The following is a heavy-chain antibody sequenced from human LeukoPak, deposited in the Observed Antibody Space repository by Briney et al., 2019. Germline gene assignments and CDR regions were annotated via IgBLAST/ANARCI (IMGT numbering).Heavy chain of an antibody. V-gene: IGHV3-30*02. CDR2: IRYDGSNK. D-gene: IGHD6-19*01. Sequence: GGSLRLSCAASGFTLSSYGMHWVRQAPGKGLEWVAFIRYDGSNKDYADSVKGRFTISRDNSKNTLHLQMNSLRDEDTAVYYCAKDLYSSGWYSPCYFDLGGRGTLVTFS. J-gene: IGHJ2*01. CDR3: AKDLYSSGWYSPCYFDL. CDR1: GFTLSSYG.